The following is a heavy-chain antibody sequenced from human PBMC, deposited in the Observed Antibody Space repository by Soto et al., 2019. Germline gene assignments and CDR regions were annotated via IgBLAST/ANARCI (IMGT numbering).Heavy chain of an antibody. V-gene: IGHV1-18*01. CDR2: INTYNGMT. Sequence: QVQLVQSGGAVKKPGASVTVSCKASGYTFITYHITWVRQAPGQGLEWMAWINTYNGMTDYAQKFQGRVTMTRDTSTSTAYMELSNLGSDDTAVYFFAKSPRGEMATDWGQGTLVTVAS. J-gene: IGHJ4*02. D-gene: IGHD5-12*01. CDR3: AKSPRGEMATD. CDR1: GYTFITYH.